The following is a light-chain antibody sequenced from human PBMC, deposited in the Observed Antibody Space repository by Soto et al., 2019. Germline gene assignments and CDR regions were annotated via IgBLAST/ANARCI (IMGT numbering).Light chain of an antibody. CDR1: SSDVVGYTY. CDR2: DVS. J-gene: IGLJ1*01. Sequence: QSVLTQPASVSGSPGQSIAISCTGTSSDVVGYTYVSWYQQHPGKAPKLMTFDVSNRPSGISVRFSGSKSADTASLTISVLQAEDEADYFCNSCTVSGTYVFGTGTKVTVL. V-gene: IGLV2-14*01. CDR3: NSCTVSGTYV.